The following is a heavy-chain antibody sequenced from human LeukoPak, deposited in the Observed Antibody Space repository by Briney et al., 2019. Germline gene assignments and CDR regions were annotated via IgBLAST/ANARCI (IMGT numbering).Heavy chain of an antibody. D-gene: IGHD2-15*01. CDR2: FDPEDGET. V-gene: IGHV1-24*01. CDR1: GGTFSSYA. Sequence: GASVKVSCKASGGTFSSYAISWVRQAPGQGLEWMGGFDPEDGETIYAQKFQGRVTMTEDTSTDTAYMELSSLRSEDTAVYYCATTRMIHDPFDYWGQGTLVTVSS. J-gene: IGHJ4*02. CDR3: ATTRMIHDPFDY.